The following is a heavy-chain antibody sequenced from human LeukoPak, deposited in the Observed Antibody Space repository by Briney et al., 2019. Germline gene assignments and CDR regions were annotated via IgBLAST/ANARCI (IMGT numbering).Heavy chain of an antibody. V-gene: IGHV3-66*01. Sequence: PGGSLRLSCAASGFTVSSNYMSWVRQAPGKGLECVSIIYSGGSTYYADSVKGRFTISRDNSKNTLYLQMNSLRAEDTAVYYCARDRTGQQLISRKEYYYMDVWGKGTTVTISS. D-gene: IGHD4-11*01. CDR2: IYSGGST. J-gene: IGHJ6*03. CDR3: ARDRTGQQLISRKEYYYMDV. CDR1: GFTVSSNY.